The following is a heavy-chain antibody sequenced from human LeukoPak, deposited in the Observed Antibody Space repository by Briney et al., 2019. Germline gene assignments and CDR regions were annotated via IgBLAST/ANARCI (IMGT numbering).Heavy chain of an antibody. CDR3: ARHRQSDADAFDI. V-gene: IGHV4-59*08. J-gene: IGHJ3*02. Sequence: NPTETLSLTCSVSGGSISGYYGRWIRQPPGKRHEWIGYIHYCGSTKHNLSLRSRDTISGDTPASQFSVRLSFATAADTAVYFCARHRQSDADAFDIWGPGRMVTVSS. CDR2: IHYCGST. CDR1: GGSISGYY.